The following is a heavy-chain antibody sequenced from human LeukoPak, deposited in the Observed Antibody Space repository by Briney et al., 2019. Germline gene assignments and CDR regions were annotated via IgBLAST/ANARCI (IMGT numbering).Heavy chain of an antibody. CDR1: GFTFSSYA. D-gene: IGHD2-2*01. CDR3: AKAGEDIVVVPAASRVYYFDY. J-gene: IGHJ4*02. V-gene: IGHV3-23*01. Sequence: GGSLRLSCAASGFTFSSYAMSWVRQAPGKGLEWVSAISGSGGSTHYADSVKGRFTISRDNSKNTLYLQMNSLRAEDTAVYYCAKAGEDIVVVPAASRVYYFDYWGQGTLVTVSS. CDR2: ISGSGGST.